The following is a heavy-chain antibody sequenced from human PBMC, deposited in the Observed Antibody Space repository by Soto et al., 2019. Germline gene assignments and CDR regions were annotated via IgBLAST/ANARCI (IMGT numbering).Heavy chain of an antibody. CDR3: RRDFDY. V-gene: IGHV4-4*07. Sequence: PSETLSLTCTVSGASINNYYWSWVRQPAGKGLEWIGRMSTSRSTNYNPSLKSRVTMSVDTSKNQFSLMLNSVTAADTAVYYCRRDFDYWGQGTLVTVSS. D-gene: IGHD6-6*01. J-gene: IGHJ4*02. CDR1: GASINNYY. CDR2: MSTSRST.